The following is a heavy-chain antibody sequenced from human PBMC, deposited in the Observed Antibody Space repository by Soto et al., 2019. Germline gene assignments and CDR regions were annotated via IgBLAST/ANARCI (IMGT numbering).Heavy chain of an antibody. Sequence: PGGSLRLSCAASGFTFSSYSMNWVRQAPGKGLEWVSYISSSSSTIYYADSVKGRFTISRDNAKNSLYLQMNSLRAEDTAVYYCARPLPNYDILTGYYNDGSGSVFDYWGQGTLVTVSS. V-gene: IGHV3-48*01. CDR3: ARPLPNYDILTGYYNDGSGSVFDY. J-gene: IGHJ4*02. D-gene: IGHD3-9*01. CDR1: GFTFSSYS. CDR2: ISSSSSTI.